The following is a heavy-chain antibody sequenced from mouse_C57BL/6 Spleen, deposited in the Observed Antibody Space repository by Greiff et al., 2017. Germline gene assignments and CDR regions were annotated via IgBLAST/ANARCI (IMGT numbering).Heavy chain of an antibody. CDR1: GYTFTEYT. D-gene: IGHD2-1*01. CDR3: ARHWGNWAWFAY. CDR2: FYPGSGSI. Sequence: VQLQQSGAELVKPGASVKLSCTASGYTFTEYTIHWVKQRSGQGLEWIGWFYPGSGSIKYNEKFKDKATLTADQSSSTVYMELSRLTSEDSAVYVCARHWGNWAWFAYWGQGTLVTVSA. V-gene: IGHV1-62-2*01. J-gene: IGHJ3*01.